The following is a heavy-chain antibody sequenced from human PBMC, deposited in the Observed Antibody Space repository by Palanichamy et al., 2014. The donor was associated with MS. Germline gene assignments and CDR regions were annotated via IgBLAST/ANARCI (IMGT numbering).Heavy chain of an antibody. D-gene: IGHD6-13*01. Sequence: GLEWMGVINPSGGSTTYAQKFQGRVAMTRDTSTSTVYMELSSLRSEDTAVYYCARDISSSPQAFDIWGQGTMVTVSS. CDR3: ARDISSSPQAFDI. CDR2: INPSGGST. V-gene: IGHV1-46*01. J-gene: IGHJ3*02.